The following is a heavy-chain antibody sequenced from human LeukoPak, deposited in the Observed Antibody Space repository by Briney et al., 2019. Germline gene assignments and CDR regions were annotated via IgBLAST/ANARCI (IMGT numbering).Heavy chain of an antibody. CDR1: GFTFGNYA. V-gene: IGHV3-23*01. D-gene: IGHD5-24*01. Sequence: GGSLRLSCVASGFTFGNYAMGWLSQAPGGRPEWVSSLTDSGDTTYYLDSVKARFAISRDNSKNTLYLHMNSLRAEDTAVYYCAKKRDGFDLWGQGTVVTVSS. CDR3: AKKRDGFDL. J-gene: IGHJ3*01. CDR2: LTDSGDTT.